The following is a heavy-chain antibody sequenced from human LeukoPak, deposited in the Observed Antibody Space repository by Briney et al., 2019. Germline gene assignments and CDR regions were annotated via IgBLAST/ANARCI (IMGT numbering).Heavy chain of an antibody. CDR2: IYYSGST. D-gene: IGHD6-13*01. V-gene: IGHV4-59*08. CDR1: GGSISSYY. CDR3: ATNVGPIAAADFV. J-gene: IGHJ4*02. Sequence: PSETLSLTCTVSGGSISSYYWSWIRQPPGKGLEWIGYIYYSGSTNYNPSLKSRVTISVDTSKNQFSLKLSSVTAADTAVYYCATNVGPIAAADFVWGQGTLVTVSS.